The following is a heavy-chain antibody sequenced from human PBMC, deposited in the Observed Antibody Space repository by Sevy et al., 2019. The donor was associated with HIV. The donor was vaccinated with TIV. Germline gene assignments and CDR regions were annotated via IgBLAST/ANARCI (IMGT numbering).Heavy chain of an antibody. J-gene: IGHJ6*02. CDR3: AKRLVSWDGMDV. CDR1: GFTFDTYS. CDR2: ISGSSNYI. V-gene: IGHV3-21*01. D-gene: IGHD1-26*01. Sequence: GGSLRLSCAASGFTFDTYSMNWVRQAPVKGLEWVSFISGSSNYIYYADSVKGRFTVSRDNAKNSLYLQMNRVRAEDTAVYYCAKRLVSWDGMDVWGQGTTVTVSS.